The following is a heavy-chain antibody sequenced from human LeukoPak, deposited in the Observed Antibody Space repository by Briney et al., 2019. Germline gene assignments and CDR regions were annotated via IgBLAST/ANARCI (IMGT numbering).Heavy chain of an antibody. V-gene: IGHV1-2*02. J-gene: IGHJ4*02. CDR3: ARADGSAWPTGEFDY. CDR1: GSTFTDYY. Sequence: ASVKVSCKASGSTFTDYYMHWVRQAPGQGLEWMGWINTNSGGTNYVQKFQGRVTMTRDTSISTAYMDLSRLTSDDTAVYYCARADGSAWPTGEFDYWGQGTLVPVSS. D-gene: IGHD6-19*01. CDR2: INTNSGGT.